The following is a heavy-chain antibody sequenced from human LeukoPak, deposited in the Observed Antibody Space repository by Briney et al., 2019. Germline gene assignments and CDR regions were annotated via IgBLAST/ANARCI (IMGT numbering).Heavy chain of an antibody. Sequence: SETLSLTCAVYGGSFSGYYWSWIRQPPGKGLEWIGEINHSGSTNYNPSLKSRVTISVDTSKNQFSLKLSSVTAADTAVYYCARDFYDSSGYLLPLDYWGRGTLVTVSS. J-gene: IGHJ4*02. CDR2: INHSGST. CDR3: ARDFYDSSGYLLPLDY. CDR1: GGSFSGYY. V-gene: IGHV4-34*01. D-gene: IGHD3-22*01.